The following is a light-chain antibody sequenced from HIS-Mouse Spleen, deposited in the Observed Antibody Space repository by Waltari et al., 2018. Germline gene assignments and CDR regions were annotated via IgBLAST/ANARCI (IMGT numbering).Light chain of an antibody. J-gene: IGLJ3*02. CDR1: SSDVGGYNY. V-gene: IGLV2-14*03. Sequence: QPALTQPASVSGSPGQSITISCTGTSSDVGGYNYVPWYQQPPGKAPKLMIYDVSNRPSGVSNRFSGSKSGNTASLTISGLQAEDEADYYCSSYTSSSTWVFGGGTKLTVL. CDR3: SSYTSSSTWV. CDR2: DVS.